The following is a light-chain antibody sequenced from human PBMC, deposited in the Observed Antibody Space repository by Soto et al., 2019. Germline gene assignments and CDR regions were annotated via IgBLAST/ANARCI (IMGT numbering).Light chain of an antibody. CDR2: GAA. CDR3: QRYGSSPT. CDR1: QTISSDY. V-gene: IGKV3-20*01. Sequence: EIVLTQSPGTLSLSPGERATLSCRASQTISSDYLAWHQQKPGQAPRLLIFGAATRAADIPDRFSGSGSGTGFTLTISRLEPEDFAVYYCQRYGSSPTFGQGTKVDIX. J-gene: IGKJ1*01.